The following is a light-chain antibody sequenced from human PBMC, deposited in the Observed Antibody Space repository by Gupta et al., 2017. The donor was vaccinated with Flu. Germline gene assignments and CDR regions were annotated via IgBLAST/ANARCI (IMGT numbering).Light chain of an antibody. J-gene: IGLJ2*01. CDR2: EVN. CDR3: GSYRSSSTPYVV. CDR1: SSDIGGYNF. Sequence: QSALTQPASVSGYPGQSITVSCTGTSSDIGGYNFVSWYQQHPGKAPKLMIYEVNNRPSGVSNRFSGSKSGNTASLTISGLQAEDEADYYSGSYRSSSTPYVVFGGGTKLTVL. V-gene: IGLV2-14*01.